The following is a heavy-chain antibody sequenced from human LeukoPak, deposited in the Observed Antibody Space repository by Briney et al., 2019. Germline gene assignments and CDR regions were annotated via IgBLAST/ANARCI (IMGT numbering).Heavy chain of an antibody. Sequence: PGGSLRLSCAASGFTFSSYWMHWVRQAPGKGLVWVSRINSDGSSTSYADSVKGRFTISRDNAKNTLYLQMNSLRAEDTAVYYCARQRVTMVRGVITRYYYYYMDVWGKGTTVTVPS. V-gene: IGHV3-74*01. CDR2: INSDGSST. D-gene: IGHD3-10*01. CDR3: ARQRVTMVRGVITRYYYYYMDV. J-gene: IGHJ6*03. CDR1: GFTFSSYW.